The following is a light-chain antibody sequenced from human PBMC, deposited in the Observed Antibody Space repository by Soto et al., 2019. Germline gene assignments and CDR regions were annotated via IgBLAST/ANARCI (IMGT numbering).Light chain of an antibody. CDR3: QQRSNWPPWT. V-gene: IGKV3-11*01. Sequence: EIVLTQSPATLSLSPGGRATLSCRASQSVSSYLAWYQQKPGQAPRLLIYDASNRTTGIPARFSGSGSGTDFSLTISSLEHEDFAVYYCQQRSNWPPWTFGQGTKVEIK. J-gene: IGKJ1*01. CDR1: QSVSSY. CDR2: DAS.